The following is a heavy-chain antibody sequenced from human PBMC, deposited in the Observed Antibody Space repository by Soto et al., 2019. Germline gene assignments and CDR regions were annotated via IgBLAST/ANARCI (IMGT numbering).Heavy chain of an antibody. J-gene: IGHJ4*02. V-gene: IGHV3-66*01. D-gene: IGHD6-13*01. CDR1: GFTVSSNY. Sequence: GGSLRLSCAASGFTVSSNYMSWVRQAPGKGLEWVSVIYSGGSTYYADSVKGRFTISRDNSKNTLYLQMNSLRAEDTAVYYCARAQGAYSSSWYDSYYFDYWGQGTLVTVSS. CDR2: IYSGGST. CDR3: ARAQGAYSSSWYDSYYFDY.